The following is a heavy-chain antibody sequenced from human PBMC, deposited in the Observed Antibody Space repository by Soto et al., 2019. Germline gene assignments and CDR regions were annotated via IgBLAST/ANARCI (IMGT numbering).Heavy chain of an antibody. CDR1: GYTFTGYY. CDR2: INPNSGGT. V-gene: IGHV1-2*04. Sequence: GASVKVSCKASGYTFTGYYMHWVRQAPGQGLEWMGWINPNSGGTNYAQKFQGWVTMTRDTSISTAYMELSRLRSDDTAVYYCARESRQQPTITYGMDVWGQGTTVTVSS. J-gene: IGHJ6*02. D-gene: IGHD6-13*01. CDR3: ARESRQQPTITYGMDV.